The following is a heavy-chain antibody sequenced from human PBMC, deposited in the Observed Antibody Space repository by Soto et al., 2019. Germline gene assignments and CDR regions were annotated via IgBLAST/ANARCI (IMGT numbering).Heavy chain of an antibody. CDR3: ARTDTRVLPAAIWAV. CDR1: GESFSGYY. CDR2: INHGGST. D-gene: IGHD2-2*01. J-gene: IGHJ4*02. Sequence: SETLSLTCAVYGESFSGYYWNWIRQPPGKGLEWIGEINHGGSTNYNPSLKSRVTISVDTSKKQFSLKLSSVTAADTAVYYCARTDTRVLPAAIWAVWGQGTLDSVS. V-gene: IGHV4-34*01.